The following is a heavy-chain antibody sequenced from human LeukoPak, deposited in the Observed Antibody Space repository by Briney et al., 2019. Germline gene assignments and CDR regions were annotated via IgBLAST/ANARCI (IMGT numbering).Heavy chain of an antibody. CDR1: GFTFSSYA. Sequence: GGSLRLSCAASGFTFSSYAMSWGRQAPGEGLGWVSAISGSGGSTYYADSVKGRFTISRDNSKNTLYLQMNSLRAEDTAVYYCARDSRYGYSNDYWGQGTLVTVSS. J-gene: IGHJ4*02. CDR3: ARDSRYGYSNDY. D-gene: IGHD5-18*01. V-gene: IGHV3-23*01. CDR2: ISGSGGST.